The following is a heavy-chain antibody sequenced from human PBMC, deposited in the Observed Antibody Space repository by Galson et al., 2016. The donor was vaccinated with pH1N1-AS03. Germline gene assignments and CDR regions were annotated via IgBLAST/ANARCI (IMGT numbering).Heavy chain of an antibody. D-gene: IGHD1-26*01. CDR3: ARFQTVGGRFDF. J-gene: IGHJ4*02. CDR2: TYPAVTT. Sequence: SETLSLTCSVSGYYITTGHYWGWIRQPPGRGLEWIGSTYPAVTTDYNPSLKSRVVMSVDTAKNQFSLNLNSVTAADTAFYYCARFQTVGGRFDFWGRGAQVTVSS. CDR1: GYYITTGHY. V-gene: IGHV4-38-2*01.